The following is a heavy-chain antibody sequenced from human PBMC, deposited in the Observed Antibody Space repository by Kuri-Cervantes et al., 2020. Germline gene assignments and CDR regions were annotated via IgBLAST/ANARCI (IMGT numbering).Heavy chain of an antibody. D-gene: IGHD1-26*01. CDR3: ARDSSKWELVADWFDP. V-gene: IGHV3-33*01. CDR2: IWYDGSNK. J-gene: IGHJ5*02. Sequence: LSLTCAASGFTFSSHGMHWVRQAPGKGLEWVAVIWYDGSNKYYADSVKGRFTISRDNSKNTLYLQMNSLRAEDTAVYYCARDSSKWELVADWFDPWGQGTLVTVSS. CDR1: GFTFSSHG.